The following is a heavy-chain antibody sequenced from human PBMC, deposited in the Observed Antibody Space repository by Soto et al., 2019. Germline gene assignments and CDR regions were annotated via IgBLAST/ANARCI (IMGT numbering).Heavy chain of an antibody. CDR3: ARAPAAGTGGYGMDV. CDR2: IIPIFGTA. J-gene: IGHJ6*02. V-gene: IGHV1-69*13. Sequence: GASVKGPCKASGGTFSSYAISWVRQAPGQGLEWMGGIIPIFGTANYAQKFQGRVTITADESTSTAYMELSSLRSEDTAVYYCARAPAAGTGGYGMDVWGQGTTVTVSS. CDR1: GGTFSSYA. D-gene: IGHD6-13*01.